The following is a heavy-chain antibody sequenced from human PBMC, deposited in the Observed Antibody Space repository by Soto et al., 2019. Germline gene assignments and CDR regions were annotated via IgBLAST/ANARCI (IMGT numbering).Heavy chain of an antibody. CDR1: GGSISSGGYY. V-gene: IGHV4-31*03. Sequence: QVQLQESGPGLVKPSQTLSLTCTVSGGSISSGGYYWSWIRQHPGKGLEWIGYIYYSGSTYYNPSLKSRATISVDASKNQFSLKLSCVAAADTAVYYCARECRCSGGSCHDFDYWGQGTLVTVSS. D-gene: IGHD2-15*01. CDR2: IYYSGST. CDR3: ARECRCSGGSCHDFDY. J-gene: IGHJ4*02.